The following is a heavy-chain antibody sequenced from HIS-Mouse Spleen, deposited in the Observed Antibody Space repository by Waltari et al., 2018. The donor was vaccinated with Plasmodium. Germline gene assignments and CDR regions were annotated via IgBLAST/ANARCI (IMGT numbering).Heavy chain of an antibody. CDR1: GYTFTGYY. V-gene: IGHV1-2*02. CDR3: ARVLGYKAAAGTFVEYFQH. CDR2: INPNSGGT. Sequence: QVQLVQSGAEVKKPGASVKVSCKASGYTFTGYYMHWVRQAPGQGLEWMVWINPNSGGTNDAQKFQGRVTMTRDTSISTAYMELSRLRSDDTAVYYCARVLGYKAAAGTFVEYFQHWGQGTLVTVSS. D-gene: IGHD6-13*01. J-gene: IGHJ1*01.